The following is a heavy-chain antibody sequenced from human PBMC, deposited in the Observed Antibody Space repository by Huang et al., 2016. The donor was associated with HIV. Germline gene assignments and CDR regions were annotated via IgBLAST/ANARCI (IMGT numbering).Heavy chain of an antibody. CDR2: VYFLGNT. CDR1: GTSMTSSSFY. V-gene: IGHV4-39*02. CDR3: AREVRSVDTDRPDGYYYRGLDV. J-gene: IGHJ6*02. Sequence: QLRESGPGLVTPSETLSLTCSASGTSMTSSSFYWGRFRPPPGRGLEWIGSVYFLGNTDYSPALKSRVTISIDTANKQYSMRLISVTAADTAVYFCAREVRSVDTDRPDGYYYRGLDVWGQGTTVIVSS. D-gene: IGHD2-2*03.